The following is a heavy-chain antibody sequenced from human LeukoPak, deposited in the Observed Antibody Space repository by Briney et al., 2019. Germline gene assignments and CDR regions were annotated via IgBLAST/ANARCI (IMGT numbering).Heavy chain of an antibody. V-gene: IGHV3-11*01. CDR2: ISWSGSST. Sequence: GGSLRLSCAASGFTFSDYHMSWIRQAPGKGLEWVSYISWSGSSTYYADSAKGRFTISRDNSKNTLYLQMNSLRAEDTAVYYCAKNARGYCSGGSCYSDYYYYYMDVWGKGTTVTVSS. J-gene: IGHJ6*03. CDR3: AKNARGYCSGGSCYSDYYYYYMDV. D-gene: IGHD2-15*01. CDR1: GFTFSDYH.